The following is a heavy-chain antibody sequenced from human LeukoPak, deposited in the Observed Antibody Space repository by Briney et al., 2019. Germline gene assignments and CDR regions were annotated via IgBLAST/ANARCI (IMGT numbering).Heavy chain of an antibody. CDR2: MSGSGGST. CDR3: AKALSGYSYYYYGMDV. D-gene: IGHD3-9*01. V-gene: IGHV3-23*01. J-gene: IGHJ6*02. Sequence: GGSLRFSCAASGFTFSCYWMSWVGQAPGMGLEWGSAMSGSGGSTYYADSVKGRFTISRDNSKNTLYLQMNSLRAEDTAVYYCAKALSGYSYYYYGMDVWGQRTTVTVSS. CDR1: GFTFSCYW.